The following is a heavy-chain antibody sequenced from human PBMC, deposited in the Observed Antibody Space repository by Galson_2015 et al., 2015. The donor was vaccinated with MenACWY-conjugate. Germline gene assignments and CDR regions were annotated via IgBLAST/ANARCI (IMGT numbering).Heavy chain of an antibody. CDR2: INAGNGNT. D-gene: IGHD6-13*01. CDR1: GYTFTSYA. Sequence: SVKVSCKASGYTFTSYAMHWVRQAPGQRLEWMGWINAGNGNTKYSQKFQGRVTITRDTSASTAYMVLSSLRSEDTAVYYCARESYSSRWIYFDYWGQGTLVTVSS. CDR3: ARESYSSRWIYFDY. J-gene: IGHJ4*02. V-gene: IGHV1-3*01.